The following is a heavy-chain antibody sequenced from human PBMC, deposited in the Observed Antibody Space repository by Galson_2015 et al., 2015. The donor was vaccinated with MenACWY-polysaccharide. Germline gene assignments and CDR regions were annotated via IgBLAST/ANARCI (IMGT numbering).Heavy chain of an antibody. D-gene: IGHD2-2*01. Sequence: SLRLSCAASGFTFSSYWMSWVRQAPGKGLEWVADIKEDGSEKYYVDSVKGRFTISRDNAEKSLYLQMNSLRAEDTAIYYCATNRGYDTFDHWGQGALVSVSS. CDR1: GFTFSSYW. V-gene: IGHV3-7*03. J-gene: IGHJ4*01. CDR3: ATNRGYDTFDH. CDR2: IKEDGSEK.